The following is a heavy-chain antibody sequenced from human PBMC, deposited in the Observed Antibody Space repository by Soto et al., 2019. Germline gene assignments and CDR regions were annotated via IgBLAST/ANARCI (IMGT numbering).Heavy chain of an antibody. CDR1: GYTFTSYG. CDR3: XXXXXXAAAGH. J-gene: IGHJ4*02. D-gene: IGHD6-13*01. Sequence: QVQLVQSGAEVKKPGASVKVSCKASGYTFTSYGISWVRQAPGQGLEWMGWISAYNGNTNYAQKLQGRVTMTTDTSTSTAYMELRSLRSDDXXXXXXXXXXXXAAAGHWGQGTLVTVSS. V-gene: IGHV1-18*01. CDR2: ISAYNGNT.